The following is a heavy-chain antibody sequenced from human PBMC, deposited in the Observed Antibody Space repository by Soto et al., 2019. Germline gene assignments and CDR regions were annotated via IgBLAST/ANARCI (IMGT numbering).Heavy chain of an antibody. Sequence: EVQLVESGGGLVQPGESLRLSCAASGFTFSDHYMDWVRQAPGKGLEWVGRSRNKANSYTTEYAASVKGRFTISRDDSKNSLYLQMNSLKTEDTAVYYSAKGDYGSGAFYNTGGYWGQGTLVTVSS. CDR3: AKGDYGSGAFYNTGGY. CDR1: GFTFSDHY. CDR2: SRNKANSYTT. J-gene: IGHJ4*02. V-gene: IGHV3-72*01. D-gene: IGHD3-22*01.